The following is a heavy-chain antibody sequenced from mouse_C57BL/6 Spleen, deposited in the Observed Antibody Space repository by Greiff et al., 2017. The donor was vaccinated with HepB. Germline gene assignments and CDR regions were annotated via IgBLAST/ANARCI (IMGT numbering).Heavy chain of an antibody. CDR1: GYTFTSYW. Sequence: VQLQQPGAELVRPGTSVKLSCKASGYTFTSYWMHWVKQRPGQGLEWIGVIDPSDSYTNYNQKFKGKATLTVDTSSSTAYMQLSSLTSEDSAVYYCAREGGHYGSSSWYFDVWGTGTTVTVSS. CDR3: AREGGHYGSSSWYFDV. CDR2: IDPSDSYT. V-gene: IGHV1-59*01. D-gene: IGHD1-1*01. J-gene: IGHJ1*03.